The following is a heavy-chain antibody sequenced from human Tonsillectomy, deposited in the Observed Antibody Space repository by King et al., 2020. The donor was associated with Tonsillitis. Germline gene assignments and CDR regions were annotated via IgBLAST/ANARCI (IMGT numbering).Heavy chain of an antibody. CDR1: GFTFSSYG. Sequence: VQLVESGGGVVQPGGSLRLSCAASGFTFSSYGMHWVRQAPGKGLEWVAFIRYDGSNKYYADSVKGRFTISRDNSKNTLYLQMNSLRAEDTAVYYCAMSIAAAGYYFYYWGQGTLVTVSS. J-gene: IGHJ4*02. D-gene: IGHD6-13*01. CDR2: IRYDGSNK. V-gene: IGHV3-30*02. CDR3: AMSIAAAGYYFYY.